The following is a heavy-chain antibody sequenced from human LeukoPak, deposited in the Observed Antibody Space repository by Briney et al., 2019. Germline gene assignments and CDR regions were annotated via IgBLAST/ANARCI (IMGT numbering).Heavy chain of an antibody. D-gene: IGHD3-22*01. Sequence: GGSLRLSCAVSGFSVRTNFMSWVRQAPGKGLEWVSVIFTGGGTDHADSVKGRFTISRDNSKNTLSLQMNSLRAEDTAIYYCTRSGYRHPYHFDSWGQGTLVTVSS. CDR3: TRSGYRHPYHFDS. CDR1: GFSVRTNF. CDR2: IFTGGGT. J-gene: IGHJ4*02. V-gene: IGHV3-53*01.